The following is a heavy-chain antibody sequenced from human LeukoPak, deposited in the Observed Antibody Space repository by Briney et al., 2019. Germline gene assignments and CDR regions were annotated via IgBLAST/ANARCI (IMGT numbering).Heavy chain of an antibody. J-gene: IGHJ5*02. CDR2: INPNSGGT. V-gene: IGHV1-2*06. Sequence: ASVKVSCKASGYTFTGYYMHWVRQAPGQGLEWMGRINPNSGGTNYAQKFQGRVTMTRDTSISTAYMELSRLRSDGTAVYYCASGGYSSSWYEDPNWFDPWGQGTLVTVSS. CDR3: ASGGYSSSWYEDPNWFDP. D-gene: IGHD6-13*01. CDR1: GYTFTGYY.